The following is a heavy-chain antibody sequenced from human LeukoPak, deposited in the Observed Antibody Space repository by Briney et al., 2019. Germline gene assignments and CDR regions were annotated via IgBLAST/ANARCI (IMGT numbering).Heavy chain of an antibody. CDR2: IYYTGST. Sequence: SETLSLTCTVSGGSISSYYWSWIRQPPGKGLEWIGYIYYTGSTNYNPSPKSRVTKSVDTSKNQFSLRLTSVTAADTAVYFCARNEGYSNSWYPFDYWGQGTLVTVSS. V-gene: IGHV4-59*01. D-gene: IGHD6-13*01. CDR1: GGSISSYY. CDR3: ARNEGYSNSWYPFDY. J-gene: IGHJ4*02.